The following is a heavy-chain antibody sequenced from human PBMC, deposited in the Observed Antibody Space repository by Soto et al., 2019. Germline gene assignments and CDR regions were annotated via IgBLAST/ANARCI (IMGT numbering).Heavy chain of an antibody. J-gene: IGHJ6*02. V-gene: IGHV1-58*01. D-gene: IGHD5-18*01. CDR2: LVVGSGNT. CDR3: AAGGRDTXMVGYYYGXDV. CDR1: GFTFTSSA. Sequence: SVNVSCKASGFTFTSSAVQWVRQARGQRLEWIGWLVVGSGNTIYAQKFQQRVTITRDMSTSTAYMELSRMRSEDTAVYYCAAGGRDTXMVGYYYGXDVWGQGTXVTVXS.